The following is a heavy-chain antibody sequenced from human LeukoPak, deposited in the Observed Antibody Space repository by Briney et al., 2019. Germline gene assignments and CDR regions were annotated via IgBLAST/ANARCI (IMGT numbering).Heavy chain of an antibody. CDR1: GFTFSSYA. D-gene: IGHD2-2*01. CDR3: ARVTRYCSSTSCSENFTFDY. CDR2: ISSSSSYI. Sequence: SGGSLRLSCAASGFTFSSYAMSWVRQAPGKGLEWVSSISSSSSYIYYADSVKGRFTISRDNAKNSLYLQMNSLRAEDTAVYYCARVTRYCSSTSCSENFTFDYWGQGTLVTVSS. J-gene: IGHJ4*02. V-gene: IGHV3-21*01.